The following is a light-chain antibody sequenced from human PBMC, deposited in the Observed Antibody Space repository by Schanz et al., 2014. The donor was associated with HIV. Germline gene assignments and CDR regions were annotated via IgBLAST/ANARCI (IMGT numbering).Light chain of an antibody. Sequence: DIPMTQSPISLSASVGDTVTITCRPSQNIGSSLNWYQQKSGKAPKLLIHGASNLQSGVTSRFSGSGSGTHFTLTIRSLQPEDFATYYCQHSYSAPYTFGPGTKIDVK. J-gene: IGKJ3*01. V-gene: IGKV1-39*01. CDR3: QHSYSAPYT. CDR1: QNIGSS. CDR2: GAS.